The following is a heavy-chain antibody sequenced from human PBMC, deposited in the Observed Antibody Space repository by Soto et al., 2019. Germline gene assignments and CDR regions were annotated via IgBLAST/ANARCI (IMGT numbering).Heavy chain of an antibody. J-gene: IGHJ4*02. CDR3: AKGLGYYDSSGYDY. Sequence: VGSLRLSCAASGFTFSSYAMSWVRQAPGKGLEWVSAISGSGGSTYYADSVKGRFTISRDNSKNTLYLQMNSLRAEDTAVYYCAKGLGYYDSSGYDYWGQGTLVTVSS. D-gene: IGHD3-22*01. CDR2: ISGSGGST. V-gene: IGHV3-23*01. CDR1: GFTFSSYA.